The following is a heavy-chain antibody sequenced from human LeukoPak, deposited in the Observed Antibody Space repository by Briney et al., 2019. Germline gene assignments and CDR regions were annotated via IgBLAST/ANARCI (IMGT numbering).Heavy chain of an antibody. J-gene: IGHJ4*02. CDR3: ARGWWDYYGSGSPRDY. CDR2: MNPNSGNT. CDR1: GYTFTSYD. V-gene: IGHV1-8*01. Sequence: ASVKVSCKASGYTFTSYDINWVRQATGQGIEWMGWMNPNSGNTGYAQKFQGRVTMTRNTSISTAYMELSSLRSEDTAVYYCARGWWDYYGSGSPRDYWGQGTLVTVSS. D-gene: IGHD3-10*01.